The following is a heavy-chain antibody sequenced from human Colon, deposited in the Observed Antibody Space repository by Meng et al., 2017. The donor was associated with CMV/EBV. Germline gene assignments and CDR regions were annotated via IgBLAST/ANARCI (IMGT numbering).Heavy chain of an antibody. CDR1: GGTFSRNA. V-gene: IGHV1-69*10. CDR3: AFRHGSGSLDP. CDR2: LIPVLDTA. J-gene: IGHJ5*02. D-gene: IGHD3-10*01. Sequence: SVKVSCKASGGTFSRNAVNWVRQAPGQGLEWVGGLIPVLDTANYAQKFLGRVTITADKFTNTAYMELTGLTSDDTAVYYCAFRHGSGSLDPWGQGTPVTVPQ.